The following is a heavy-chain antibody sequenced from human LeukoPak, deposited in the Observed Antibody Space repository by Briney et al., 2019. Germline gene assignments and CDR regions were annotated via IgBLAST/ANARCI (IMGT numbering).Heavy chain of an antibody. J-gene: IGHJ2*01. Sequence: SGTLSLTCAVSGGSISSSNWWSWVRQPPGEGLEWIGEIYHSGSNNYDPSLKSRVTISVDKSKNQFSLKLSSVTAADTAVYYCARESNSYTSYFDLWGRGTLVTVSS. D-gene: IGHD5-18*01. CDR1: GGSISSSNW. CDR2: IYHSGSN. V-gene: IGHV4-4*02. CDR3: ARESNSYTSYFDL.